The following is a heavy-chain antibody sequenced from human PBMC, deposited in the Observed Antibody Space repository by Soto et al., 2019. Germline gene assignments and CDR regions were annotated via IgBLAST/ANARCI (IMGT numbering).Heavy chain of an antibody. CDR1: GFTFSGHY. J-gene: IGHJ4*02. CDR2: TRNKANSYTT. D-gene: IGHD2-21*02. CDR3: ARWRDSSDY. V-gene: IGHV3-72*01. Sequence: PGGSLRLSCAAYGFTFSGHYIDWVRQAPGKGLEWVGRTRNKANSYTTEYAASVKGRFTISRDDSKNSLYLQMNSLKTEDTAVYYCARWRDSSDYWGQGTLVTVSS.